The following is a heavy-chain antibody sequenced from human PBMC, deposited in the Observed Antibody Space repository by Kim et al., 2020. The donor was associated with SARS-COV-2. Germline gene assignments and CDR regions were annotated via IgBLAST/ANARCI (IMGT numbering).Heavy chain of an antibody. V-gene: IGHV4-38-2*02. J-gene: IGHJ5*02. Sequence: SETLSLICTVSGYSISSGYYWGWIRQPPGKGLEWIGSIYHSGSTYYNPSLKSRVTISVDTSKNQFSLKLSSVTAADTAVYYCAREKDYGDTRGRTNWFDPWGQGTLVTVSS. CDR1: GYSISSGYY. D-gene: IGHD4-17*01. CDR2: IYHSGST. CDR3: AREKDYGDTRGRTNWFDP.